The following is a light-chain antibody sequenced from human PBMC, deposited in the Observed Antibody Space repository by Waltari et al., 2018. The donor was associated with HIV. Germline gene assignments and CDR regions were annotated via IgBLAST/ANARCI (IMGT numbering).Light chain of an antibody. Sequence: SYVLTQPPSVSVAPGQTARITCGGDNIGSNSVHWYQQRPGQAPVLVVYDDTDRPSGIPERFSGSNSGNTATLTISRVEAGDEAEYYCQVWDSGSEYVFGTGTKVTVL. CDR1: NIGSNS. V-gene: IGLV3-21*02. CDR2: DDT. J-gene: IGLJ1*01. CDR3: QVWDSGSEYV.